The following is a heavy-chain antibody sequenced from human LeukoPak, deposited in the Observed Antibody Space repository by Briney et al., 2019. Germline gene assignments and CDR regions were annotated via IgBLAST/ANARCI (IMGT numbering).Heavy chain of an antibody. CDR1: GFIFSSYW. D-gene: IGHD6-13*01. CDR3: AGERSSWIRGAFDI. Sequence: PGESPRLSCAASGFIFSSYWMNRVRQAPGKGLEWVADIKQDGTEKYYVDSVKGRFTISRDNAKNSLYLQMNSLRAEDTAVYYCAGERSSWIRGAFDIWGQGTMVTVSS. J-gene: IGHJ3*02. CDR2: IKQDGTEK. V-gene: IGHV3-7*03.